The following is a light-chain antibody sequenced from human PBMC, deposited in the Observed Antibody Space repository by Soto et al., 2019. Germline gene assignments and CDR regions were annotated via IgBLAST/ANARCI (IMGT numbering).Light chain of an antibody. Sequence: DIQMTQSPSTLSASVGERVTITCRARQSINIWLAWYQQKPGKAPKLLIYDASILESGVPSRFSGSGSGTEFTLTISSLQPDDFATYYCQQYNSYPWTFGQGTKVDIK. CDR3: QQYNSYPWT. CDR2: DAS. CDR1: QSINIW. J-gene: IGKJ1*01. V-gene: IGKV1-5*01.